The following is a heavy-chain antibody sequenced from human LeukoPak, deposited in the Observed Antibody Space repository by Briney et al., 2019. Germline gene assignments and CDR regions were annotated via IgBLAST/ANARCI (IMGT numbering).Heavy chain of an antibody. CDR3: ARDPYVSNFDY. CDR1: GFTFSNYW. V-gene: IGHV3-7*03. Sequence: GGSLRLSCAASGFTFSNYWMSWVRQAPRKGPEWMGNIKEDGSETYYVDSVKGRFTISRDNAQNSLYLHMHSLRVEDTAVYYCARDPYVSNFDYWGQGTLVTVSS. CDR2: IKEDGSET. J-gene: IGHJ4*02. D-gene: IGHD3-10*02.